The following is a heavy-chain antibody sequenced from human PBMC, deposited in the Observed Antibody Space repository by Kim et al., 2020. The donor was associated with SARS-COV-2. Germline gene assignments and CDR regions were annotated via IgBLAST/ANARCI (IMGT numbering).Heavy chain of an antibody. Sequence: GGSLRLSCAASGFTFSSYSMNWVRQAPGKGLEWVSSISSSSSYIYYADSVKGRFTISRDNAKNSLYLQMNSLRAEDTAVYYCARDPLVAAVLGTPQLYYYYYGMDVWGQGTTVTVSS. D-gene: IGHD6-25*01. V-gene: IGHV3-21*01. CDR3: ARDPLVAAVLGTPQLYYYYYGMDV. CDR1: GFTFSSYS. J-gene: IGHJ6*02. CDR2: ISSSSSYI.